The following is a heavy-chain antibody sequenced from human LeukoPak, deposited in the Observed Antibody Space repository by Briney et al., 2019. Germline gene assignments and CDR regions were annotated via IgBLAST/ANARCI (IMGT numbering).Heavy chain of an antibody. Sequence: GGSLRLSCTASGFTFSNNGMSWVRQAPGKGLDWVSGISGSGGTTYYADSVKGRFTISRDNSKNTLYLQMNSLRAEDTAVYFCAKGGIYNWFDPWGQGTLVTVSS. J-gene: IGHJ5*02. CDR1: GFTFSNNG. D-gene: IGHD3-16*01. CDR3: AKGGIYNWFDP. CDR2: ISGSGGTT. V-gene: IGHV3-23*01.